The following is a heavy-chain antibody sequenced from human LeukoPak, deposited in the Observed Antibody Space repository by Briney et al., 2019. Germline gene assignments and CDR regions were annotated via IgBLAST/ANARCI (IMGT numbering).Heavy chain of an antibody. D-gene: IGHD6-19*01. CDR3: AKSIAVAGTTGMDV. CDR1: GFTFISYA. V-gene: IGHV3-23*01. Sequence: GSLRLSCAASGFTFISYAMSWVRQAPGKGLEWVSAISGSGGSTYYADSVKGRFTISRDNSKNTLYLQMNSLRAEDTAVYYCAKSIAVAGTTGMDVWGQGTTVTVSS. CDR2: ISGSGGST. J-gene: IGHJ6*02.